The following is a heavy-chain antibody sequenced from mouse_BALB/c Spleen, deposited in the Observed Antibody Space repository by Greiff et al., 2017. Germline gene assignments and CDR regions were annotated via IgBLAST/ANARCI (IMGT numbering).Heavy chain of an antibody. Sequence: QVQLQQSGAELVRPGVSVKISCKGSGYTFTEYAMHWVKQSHAKSLEWIGVISTYYGDASYNQKFKGKATMTVDKSSSTAYMELARLTSEDSAIYYCARYYGSSYYWYFDVWGAGTTVTVSS. CDR3: ARYYGSSYYWYFDV. CDR2: ISTYYGDA. CDR1: GYTFTEYA. J-gene: IGHJ1*01. D-gene: IGHD1-1*01. V-gene: IGHV1S137*01.